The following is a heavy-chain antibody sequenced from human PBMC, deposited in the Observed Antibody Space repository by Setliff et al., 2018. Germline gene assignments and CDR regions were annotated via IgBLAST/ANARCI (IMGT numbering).Heavy chain of an antibody. CDR1: GGSISSSIYY. CDR2: IYYSGST. V-gene: IGHV4-39*01. Sequence: SETLSLTCTVSGGSISSSIYYWGWIRQPPGKGLEWIGSIYYSGSTYYSPSLKRRVTISVDTSKNQFSLKLSSVTAADTAVYYCATRTYYDSNGYYYAIAGPFDIWGQGTMVTVSS. D-gene: IGHD3-22*01. J-gene: IGHJ3*02. CDR3: ATRTYYDSNGYYYAIAGPFDI.